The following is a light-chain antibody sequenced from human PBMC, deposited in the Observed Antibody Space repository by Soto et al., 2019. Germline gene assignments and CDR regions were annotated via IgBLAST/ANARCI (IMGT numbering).Light chain of an antibody. CDR2: DVS. CDR1: RSEVCGYNH. CDR3: SSYTTSNTRQIV. J-gene: IGLJ1*01. Sequence: QSLLTQPASLSGSPGQSNTISCTGTRSEVCGYNHVSWYQHHPGKAPILIIYDVSNRPSGVSILFSGSKSDNTASLTISGLQPEDEADYHCSSYTTSNTRQIVFGTGTKVTVL. V-gene: IGLV2-14*03.